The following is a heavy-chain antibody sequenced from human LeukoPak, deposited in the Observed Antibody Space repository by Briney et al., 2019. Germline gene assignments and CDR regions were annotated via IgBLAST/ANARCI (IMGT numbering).Heavy chain of an antibody. CDR3: AKAGAMCAFDI. CDR1: GFTFSSYG. CDR2: IRYDGGNK. J-gene: IGHJ3*02. Sequence: GGSLRLSCAASGFTFSSYGMHWVRQAPGKGREWVAFIRYDGGNKYYADSVKGRFTIARGNSKNTLYLQMNSLRAEDTAVYSCAKAGAMCAFDIWGQGTMVTVSS. D-gene: IGHD1-26*01. V-gene: IGHV3-30*02.